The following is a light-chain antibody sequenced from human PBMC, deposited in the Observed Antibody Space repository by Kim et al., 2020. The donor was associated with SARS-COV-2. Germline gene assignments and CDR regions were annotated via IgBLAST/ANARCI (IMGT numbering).Light chain of an antibody. Sequence: SALTQPASVSGSPGQSITISCTGTSSDVGGHHYVSWYQQHSGKAPKLVIYDVTNRPSGVSNRFSGSRSGNTASLTIFGLQAEDEADYYCSSYTTTTTIFGGGTKLTVL. V-gene: IGLV2-14*03. CDR2: DVT. CDR1: SSDVGGHHY. CDR3: SSYTTTTTI. J-gene: IGLJ2*01.